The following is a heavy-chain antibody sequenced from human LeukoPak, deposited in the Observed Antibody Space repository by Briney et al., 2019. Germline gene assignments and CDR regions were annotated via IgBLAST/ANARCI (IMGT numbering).Heavy chain of an antibody. CDR2: ISGSGGST. CDR1: GFTFSSYA. CDR3: AKQYYYDSSGYYRLGSAFDI. D-gene: IGHD3-22*01. V-gene: IGHV3-23*01. Sequence: PGGSLRLSCAASGFTFSSYAMSWVRQAPGKGLEWVSAISGSGGSTYYADSVKGRFTISRDNSKNTLYLQMNSLRAEDTAVYYCAKQYYYDSSGYYRLGSAFDIWGQGTMVTVSS. J-gene: IGHJ3*02.